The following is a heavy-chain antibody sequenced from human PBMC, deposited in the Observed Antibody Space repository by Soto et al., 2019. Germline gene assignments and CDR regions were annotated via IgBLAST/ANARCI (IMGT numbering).Heavy chain of an antibody. CDR1: GGSISSYY. D-gene: IGHD6-19*01. CDR3: ARDLIAVADAFDI. V-gene: IGHV4-59*01. Sequence: QVQLQESGPGLVKPSETLSLTCTVSGGSISSYYWSWIRQPPGKGLEWIGYIYYSGSTNYNPSLNSRVTISVDTSKNQFSLKLSSVTAADTAVYYCARDLIAVADAFDIWGQGTMVTVSS. J-gene: IGHJ3*02. CDR2: IYYSGST.